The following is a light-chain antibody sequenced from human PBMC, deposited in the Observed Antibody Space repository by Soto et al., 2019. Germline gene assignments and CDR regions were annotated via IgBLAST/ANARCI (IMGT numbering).Light chain of an antibody. J-gene: IGKJ1*01. CDR3: QQYNNWPPT. CDR2: DTS. V-gene: IGKV3-15*01. CDR1: QSVSSN. Sequence: EIFMTQSPATLSLSPGERATLSCMASQSVSSNLAWYLQKPGQAPRLLIYDTSTKATVIPAGFSGSGSGTEFTLTISSLQSEDFAVYFCQQYNNWPPTFGQGTKVDI.